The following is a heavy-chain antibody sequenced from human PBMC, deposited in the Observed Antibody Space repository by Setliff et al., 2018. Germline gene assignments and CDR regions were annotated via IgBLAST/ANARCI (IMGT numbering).Heavy chain of an antibody. Sequence: SVKVSCKASGDPFNAYGVSWVRQAPGQGLEWMGAIIPVLGMTDYAQKFQGRVTITADESTTTVFMELSNLRSEDTAVYFCARGLSTDTDSWGQGTLVTVSS. CDR1: GDPFNAYG. V-gene: IGHV1-69*10. D-gene: IGHD4-4*01. J-gene: IGHJ4*02. CDR2: IIPVLGMT. CDR3: ARGLSTDTDS.